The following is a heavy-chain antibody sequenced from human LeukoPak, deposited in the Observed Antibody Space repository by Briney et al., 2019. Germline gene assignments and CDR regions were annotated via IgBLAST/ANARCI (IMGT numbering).Heavy chain of an antibody. CDR1: GFTFSSYA. CDR2: ISGSGGST. CDR3: AKNVRYSSSWYFDY. V-gene: IGHV3-23*01. D-gene: IGHD6-13*01. J-gene: IGHJ4*02. Sequence: GGSLRLSCAASGFTFSSYAMSWVRQAPGKGLEWVSAISGSGGSTYYADSVKGRFTISRDNSKNSLYLQMNSLRAEDTAVYYCAKNVRYSSSWYFDYWGQGTLVTVSS.